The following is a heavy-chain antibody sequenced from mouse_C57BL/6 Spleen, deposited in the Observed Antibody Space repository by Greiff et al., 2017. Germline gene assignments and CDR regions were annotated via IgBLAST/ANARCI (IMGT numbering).Heavy chain of an antibody. Sequence: VQLQQSGAELARPGASVKMSCKASGYTFTSYTMHWVKQRPGQGLEWIGYINPSSGYTKYNQKFKDKATLTADKSSSTAYMQLSSLTSEDSAVYYCARETITTVVAPYFDYWGQGTTLTVSS. CDR1: GYTFTSYT. J-gene: IGHJ2*01. V-gene: IGHV1-4*01. CDR3: ARETITTVVAPYFDY. D-gene: IGHD1-1*01. CDR2: INPSSGYT.